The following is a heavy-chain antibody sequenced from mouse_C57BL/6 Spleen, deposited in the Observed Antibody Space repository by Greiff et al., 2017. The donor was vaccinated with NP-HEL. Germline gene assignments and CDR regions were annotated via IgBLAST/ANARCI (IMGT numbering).Heavy chain of an antibody. CDR2: INPSTGGT. CDR3: ARSGGYDVRDFDY. D-gene: IGHD2-2*01. Sequence: VQLQQSGPELVKPGASVKISCKASGYSFTGYYMNWVKQSPEKSLEWIGEINPSTGGTTYNQKFKAKATLTVDKSSSTAYMQLKSLTSEDSAVYYCARSGGYDVRDFDYWGQGTTLTVSS. J-gene: IGHJ2*01. CDR1: GYSFTGYY. V-gene: IGHV1-42*01.